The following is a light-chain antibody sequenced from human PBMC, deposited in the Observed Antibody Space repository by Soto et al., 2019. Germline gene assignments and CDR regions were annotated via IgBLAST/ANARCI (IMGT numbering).Light chain of an antibody. CDR1: NSDVGSYNL. CDR3: CSYGGYSTFVI. CDR2: EAD. Sequence: QSALTQPASVSGSPGQSITISCTGANSDVGSYNLISWYQQNPGKAPKLIIYEADKRPSGVSDRFSGSKSGNTASLTISGLQAEDEADYHCCSYGGYSTFVIFGGGTKVTVL. V-gene: IGLV2-23*02. J-gene: IGLJ2*01.